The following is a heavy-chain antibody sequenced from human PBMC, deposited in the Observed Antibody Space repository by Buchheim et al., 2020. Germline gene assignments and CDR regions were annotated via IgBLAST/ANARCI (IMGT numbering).Heavy chain of an antibody. V-gene: IGHV3-74*01. CDR1: GFIFSNYW. D-gene: IGHD3-10*01. Sequence: EVQLVESGGGLVQPGGSLRLSCAASGFIFSNYWMHWVRHAPGKGLVWVSQINSDGSDSTYADSVKGRFTISRDNAKNTLYLQMNSLRGEDTAVYYCARDYYGVDYWGQGTL. CDR2: INSDGSDS. CDR3: ARDYYGVDY. J-gene: IGHJ4*02.